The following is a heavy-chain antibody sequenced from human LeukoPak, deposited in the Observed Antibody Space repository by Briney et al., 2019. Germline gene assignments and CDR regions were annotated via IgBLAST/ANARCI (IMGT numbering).Heavy chain of an antibody. Sequence: ASVKVSCKASGYTFTGYYMHWVRQAPGQGLEWMGWINPNSGGTNYAQKFQGGVTMTRDTSISTAYMELSRLRSEDTAVYYCARKLFYCTSTNCPYYFDYWGQGSLVTVSS. CDR1: GYTFTGYY. D-gene: IGHD2-2*01. CDR3: ARKLFYCTSTNCPYYFDY. J-gene: IGHJ4*02. V-gene: IGHV1-2*02. CDR2: INPNSGGT.